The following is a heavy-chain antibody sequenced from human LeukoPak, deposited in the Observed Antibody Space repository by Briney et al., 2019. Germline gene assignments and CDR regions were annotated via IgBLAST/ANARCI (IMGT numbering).Heavy chain of an antibody. CDR3: ARDAQVAFWSGYYSYFHY. CDR2: ISSGSSHI. D-gene: IGHD3-3*01. CDR1: GFTFNTYS. Sequence: PGGSLRLSCAASGFTFNTYSMNWVRQAPGKGLEWVSFISSGSSHIYYADSVKGRFTISRDNAKNSLYLQMNSLRVEDTAVYYCARDAQVAFWSGYYSYFHYWGQGTPVTVSS. V-gene: IGHV3-21*01. J-gene: IGHJ4*02.